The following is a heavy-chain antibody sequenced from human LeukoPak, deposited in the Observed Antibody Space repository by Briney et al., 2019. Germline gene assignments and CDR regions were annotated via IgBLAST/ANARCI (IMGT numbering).Heavy chain of an antibody. D-gene: IGHD3-10*01. V-gene: IGHV4-59*12. J-gene: IGHJ4*02. CDR3: ARDKIYYGSGSYYPRAAFDY. CDR1: GGSISSYY. Sequence: SETLSLTCTVSGGSISSYYWSWIRQPPGKGLEGIGYIYYSGSTNYNPSLKSRVTISLDTSKNQFSLKLSSVTAADTAVYYCARDKIYYGSGSYYPRAAFDYWGQGTLVTVSS. CDR2: IYYSGST.